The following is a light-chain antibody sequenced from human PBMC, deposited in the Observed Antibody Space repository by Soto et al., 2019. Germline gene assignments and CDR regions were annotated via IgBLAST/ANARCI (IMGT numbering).Light chain of an antibody. CDR2: DVT. CDR3: CSYAGSSVWV. Sequence: QSALTQPASVSGSPGQSITISCTGTSSDIGTYNLVSWYQQHPGNAPKLIIYDVTKRPSGVSNRFSGSKSGNTASLTISGLQAEDEAGYYCCSYAGSSVWVFGGGTKLTVL. V-gene: IGLV2-23*02. CDR1: SSDIGTYNL. J-gene: IGLJ3*02.